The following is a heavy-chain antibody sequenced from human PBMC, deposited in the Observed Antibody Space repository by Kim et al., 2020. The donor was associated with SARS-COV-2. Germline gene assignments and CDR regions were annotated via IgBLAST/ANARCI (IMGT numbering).Heavy chain of an antibody. CDR1: GGSISSSSYY. J-gene: IGHJ3*02. Sequence: SETLSLTCTVSGGSISSSSYYWGWIRQPPGKGLEWIGSIYYSGSTYYNPSLKSRVTISVDTSKNQFSLKLSSVTAADTAVYYCARLPNTHYDILTGYSPGAFDIWGQGTMVTVSS. V-gene: IGHV4-39*01. D-gene: IGHD3-9*01. CDR2: IYYSGST. CDR3: ARLPNTHYDILTGYSPGAFDI.